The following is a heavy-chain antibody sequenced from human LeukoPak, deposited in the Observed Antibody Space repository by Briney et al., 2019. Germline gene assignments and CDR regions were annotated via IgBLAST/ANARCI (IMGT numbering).Heavy chain of an antibody. CDR3: AQYGSGRSPNWFDP. J-gene: IGHJ5*02. CDR2: IYYSGST. V-gene: IGHV4-59*01. D-gene: IGHD3-10*01. CDR1: GGSISSYY. Sequence: SETLSFTCTVSGGSISSYYWSWIRQPPGKGLEWIGYIYYSGSTNYNPSLKGRVTISVDASKNQFSLKLSSVTAADTAVYYCAQYGSGRSPNWFDPWGQGTLVTVSS.